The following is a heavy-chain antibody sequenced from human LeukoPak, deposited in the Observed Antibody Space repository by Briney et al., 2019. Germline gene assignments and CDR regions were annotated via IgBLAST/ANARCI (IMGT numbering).Heavy chain of an antibody. Sequence: PSETLSLTCTVSGGSISSSSYYWGWIRRPPGKGLEWIGSIYYSGSTYYNPSLKSRVTISVDTSKNQFSLKLSSVTAADTAVYYCARQGGSFDYWGQGTLVTVSS. J-gene: IGHJ4*02. D-gene: IGHD3-16*01. V-gene: IGHV4-39*01. CDR1: GGSISSSSYY. CDR2: IYYSGST. CDR3: ARQGGSFDY.